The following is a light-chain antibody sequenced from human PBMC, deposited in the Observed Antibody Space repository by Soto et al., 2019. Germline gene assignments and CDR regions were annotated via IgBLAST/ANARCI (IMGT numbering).Light chain of an antibody. V-gene: IGLV1-40*01. CDR2: GNS. CDR1: SSNIGAGYD. CDR3: QSYDSSLSGPYV. Sequence: LTQPPSVSGAPGHRVTISCTGSSSNIGAGYDVHWYQQLPGTAPKLLIYGNSNRPSGVPDRFSGSKSGTSASLAITGLQAEDEADYYCQSYDSSLSGPYVFGTGTKVTVL. J-gene: IGLJ1*01.